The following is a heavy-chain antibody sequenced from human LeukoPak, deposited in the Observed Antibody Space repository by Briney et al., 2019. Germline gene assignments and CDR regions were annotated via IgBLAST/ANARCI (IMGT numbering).Heavy chain of an antibody. J-gene: IGHJ5*02. D-gene: IGHD5-18*01. Sequence: SETLSLTCAVYGGSFSGYYWSWIRQPPGKGLEWIGYIYYSGSTYYNPSLKSRVTISVDTSKNQFSLKLSSVTAADTAVYYCARAEVVGYSYGYSWFDPWGQGTLVTVSS. CDR3: ARAEVVGYSYGYSWFDP. CDR2: IYYSGST. V-gene: IGHV4-34*01. CDR1: GGSFSGYY.